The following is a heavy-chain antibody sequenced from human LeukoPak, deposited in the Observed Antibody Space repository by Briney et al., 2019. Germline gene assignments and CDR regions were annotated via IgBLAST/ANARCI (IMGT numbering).Heavy chain of an antibody. CDR3: ARDRDSSGYPYYFDY. CDR1: GFTFSSYA. V-gene: IGHV3-30-3*01. CDR2: ISYDGSNK. J-gene: IGHJ4*02. Sequence: PGGSLRLSCAASGFTFSSYAMHWVRQAPGKGLEWVAVISYDGSNKYYADSVKGRFTISRDNSKNTLYLQRNSLRAEDTAVYYCARDRDSSGYPYYFDYWGQGTLVTVSS. D-gene: IGHD3-22*01.